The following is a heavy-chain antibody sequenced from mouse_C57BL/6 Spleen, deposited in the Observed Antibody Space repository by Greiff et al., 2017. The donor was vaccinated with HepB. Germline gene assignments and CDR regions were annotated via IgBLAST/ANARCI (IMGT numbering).Heavy chain of an antibody. V-gene: IGHV2-2*01. D-gene: IGHD1-1*01. CDR3: ARSYGSSYVGYFDV. CDR1: GFSLTSYG. Sequence: QVQLKESGPGLVQPSQSLSITCTVSGFSLTSYGVHWVRQSPGKGLEWLGVIWSGGSTDYNAAFISRLSISKDNSKSQVFFKMNSLQADDTAIYYCARSYGSSYVGYFDVWGTGTTVTVSS. CDR2: IWSGGST. J-gene: IGHJ1*03.